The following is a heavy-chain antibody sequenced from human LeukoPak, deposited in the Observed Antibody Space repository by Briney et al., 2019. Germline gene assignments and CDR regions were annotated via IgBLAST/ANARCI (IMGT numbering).Heavy chain of an antibody. J-gene: IGHJ4*02. CDR2: ISTSGST. D-gene: IGHD3-10*01. CDR1: GGSISSYY. Sequence: PSETLSLTCTVSGGSISSYYWSWIRQPAGKGLESIGHISTSGSTNYNPSLKSRVTMSVDTSKNQFSLKLSSVTAEDTAVYYCARDNRDDQSFDYWGQGTLVTVSS. CDR3: ARDNRDDQSFDY. V-gene: IGHV4-4*07.